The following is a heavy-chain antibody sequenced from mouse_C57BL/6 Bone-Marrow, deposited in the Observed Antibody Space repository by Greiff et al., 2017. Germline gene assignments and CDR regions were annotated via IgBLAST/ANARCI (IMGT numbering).Heavy chain of an antibody. V-gene: IGHV1-61*01. CDR1: GYTFTSYW. J-gene: IGHJ2*01. CDR2: IYPSDSAT. CDR3: ARGYSLFDY. D-gene: IGHD2-14*01. Sequence: VQLQQPGAELVRPGSSVKLSCKASGYTFTSYWMDWVKQRPGQGLEWIGNIYPSDSATHYNQKFKDKATLTVDKSSSTAYMQLSSLTSEDSAVYYCARGYSLFDYWGEGTTLTVSS.